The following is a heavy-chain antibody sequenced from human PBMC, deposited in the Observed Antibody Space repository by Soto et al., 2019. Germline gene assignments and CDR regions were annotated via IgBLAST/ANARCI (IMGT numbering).Heavy chain of an antibody. V-gene: IGHV3-30*18. CDR1: GFTFSSYG. D-gene: IGHD2-2*01. J-gene: IGHJ5*02. Sequence: PGGSLRLSCAASGFTFSSYGMHWVRQAPGKGLEWVAVISYDGSNKYYADSVKGRFTISRDNSKNTLYLQMNSLRAEDTAVYYCAKEGSLIVVVPAAPVWFDPWGQGTLVTVSS. CDR3: AKEGSLIVVVPAAPVWFDP. CDR2: ISYDGSNK.